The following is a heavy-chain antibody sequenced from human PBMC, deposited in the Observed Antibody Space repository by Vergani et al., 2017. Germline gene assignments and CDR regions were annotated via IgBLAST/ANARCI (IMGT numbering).Heavy chain of an antibody. Sequence: EVQLLESGGALFRPGGSLEPSWPASGSTFRSNALGWVPKAPGKGLEWVSAISGSGGSTYYADSVKGRFTISRDNSKNTLYLQMNSLRAEDTAVYYCAKDRKLLWFGELSDYWGQGTLVTVSS. D-gene: IGHD3-10*01. CDR3: AKDRKLLWFGELSDY. J-gene: IGHJ4*02. CDR1: GSTFRSNA. V-gene: IGHV3-23*01. CDR2: ISGSGGST.